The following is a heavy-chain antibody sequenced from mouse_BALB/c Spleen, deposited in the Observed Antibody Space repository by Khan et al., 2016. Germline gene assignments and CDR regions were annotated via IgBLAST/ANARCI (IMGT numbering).Heavy chain of an antibody. CDR3: ARSGYYGNSWFAY. J-gene: IGHJ3*01. CDR1: GYTFTNYG. D-gene: IGHD2-1*01. CDR2: INTYTGEP. V-gene: IGHV9-3-1*01. Sequence: QIQLVQSGPELKKPGETVKISCKASGYTFTNYGMNWVKQAPGKGLKWMGWINTYTGEPTYADDFKGRFAFSLETSASTAYLQINNLKNEDTATXLSARSGYYGNSWFAYWGQGTLVTVSA.